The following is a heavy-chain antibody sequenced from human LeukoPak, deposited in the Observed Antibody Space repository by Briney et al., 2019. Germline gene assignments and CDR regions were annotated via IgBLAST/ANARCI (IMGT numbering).Heavy chain of an antibody. CDR2: IDPNSGGT. CDR1: GYTFTGYY. CDR3: ARGLLGYCSSTSCYDAFDI. J-gene: IGHJ3*02. Sequence: GASVKVSCKASGYTFTGYYMHWVRQAPGQGLEWMGWIDPNSGGTSYAQKFQGRVTMTRDTSISTAYMELSRLRSDDTAVYYCARGLLGYCSSTSCYDAFDIWGQGTMVTVSS. V-gene: IGHV1-2*02. D-gene: IGHD2-2*01.